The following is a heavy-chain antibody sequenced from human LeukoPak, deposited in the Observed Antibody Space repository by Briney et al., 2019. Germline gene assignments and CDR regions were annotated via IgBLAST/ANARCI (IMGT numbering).Heavy chain of an antibody. CDR3: ARESQRITMVRGVIGY. CDR1: GGSFSGYY. J-gene: IGHJ4*02. Sequence: PSETLSLTCAVYGGSFSGYYWSWIRQPPGKGLEWIGEINHSGSTNYNPSLKSRVTISVDTSKNQFSLKLSSVTAADTAVYYCARESQRITMVRGVIGYWGQGTLVTVSS. D-gene: IGHD3-10*01. V-gene: IGHV4-34*01. CDR2: INHSGST.